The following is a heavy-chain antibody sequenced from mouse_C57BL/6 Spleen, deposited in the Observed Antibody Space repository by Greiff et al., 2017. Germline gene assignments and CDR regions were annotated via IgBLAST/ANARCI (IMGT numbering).Heavy chain of an antibody. CDR3: ARENDSSGLDY. CDR1: GFTFSSYA. D-gene: IGHD3-2*02. Sequence: EVKLMESGGGLVKPGGSLKLSCAASGFTFSSYAMSWVRQTPEKRLEWVATISDGGSYTYYPDNVKGRFTISRDNAKNNLYLQMSHLKSEDTAMYYCARENDSSGLDYWGQGTTLTVSS. V-gene: IGHV5-4*01. J-gene: IGHJ2*01. CDR2: ISDGGSYT.